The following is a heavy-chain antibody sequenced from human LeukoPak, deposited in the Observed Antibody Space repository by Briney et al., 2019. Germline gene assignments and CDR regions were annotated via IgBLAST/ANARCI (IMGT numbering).Heavy chain of an antibody. CDR1: GGSFSGYY. D-gene: IGHD3-3*01. V-gene: IGHV4-34*01. J-gene: IGHJ6*03. Sequence: SETLSLTCAVYGGSFSGYYWSWIRQPPGKGLEWIGEINHSGSTNYNPSLKSRVTISVDTSKNRFSLKLSSVTAADTAVYYCARGPRYDFWSGYYYYYYYMDVWGKGTTVTVSS. CDR3: ARGPRYDFWSGYYYYYYYMDV. CDR2: INHSGST.